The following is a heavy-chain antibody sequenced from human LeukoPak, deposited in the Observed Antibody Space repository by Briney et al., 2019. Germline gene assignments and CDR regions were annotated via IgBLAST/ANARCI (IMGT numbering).Heavy chain of an antibody. CDR2: ISYDGSNK. Sequence: GGSLRLSCAASGFTFSSYAMHGVRQAPGKGREWVAGISYDGSNKYYADSVKGRFTISRDNFKNTPYLQMNSLRAEETAVYYCARGRGGYSYAYYFDYWGQGTLVTVSS. J-gene: IGHJ4*02. D-gene: IGHD5-18*01. CDR3: ARGRGGYSYAYYFDY. CDR1: GFTFSSYA. V-gene: IGHV3-30*04.